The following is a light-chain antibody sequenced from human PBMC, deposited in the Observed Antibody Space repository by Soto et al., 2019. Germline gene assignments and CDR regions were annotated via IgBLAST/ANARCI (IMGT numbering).Light chain of an antibody. CDR3: QQSYTRPYT. V-gene: IGKV1-39*01. Sequence: DIQMTQSPSSLSASVGDTVTITCRASQTVINYLNWYQQKLGKAPTLLIYASSVLQSGVPSRFSGSGFATQFTLTTSNLQPEDFATFYCQQSYTRPYTFGQGTKLEMK. CDR1: QTVINY. CDR2: ASS. J-gene: IGKJ2*01.